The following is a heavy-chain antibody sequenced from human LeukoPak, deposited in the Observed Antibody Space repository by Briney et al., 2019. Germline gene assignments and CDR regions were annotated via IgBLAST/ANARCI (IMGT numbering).Heavy chain of an antibody. D-gene: IGHD5-18*01. CDR3: ARETNGYSYGEDDAFDI. CDR1: GGTFSSYA. Sequence: SVKVSRKASGGTFSSYAISWVRQAPGHGLEWMGGLIPIFGTANYAQKFQGRVTITADESTSTAYMELSSLRSEDTALHYCARETNGYSYGEDDAFDIWGQGTMVTVSS. J-gene: IGHJ3*02. CDR2: LIPIFGTA. V-gene: IGHV1-69*13.